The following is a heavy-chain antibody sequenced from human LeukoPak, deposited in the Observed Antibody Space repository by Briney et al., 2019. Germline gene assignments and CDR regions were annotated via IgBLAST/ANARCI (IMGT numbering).Heavy chain of an antibody. CDR3: ARGSTPRIAAAGMLGDAFDI. D-gene: IGHD6-13*01. Sequence: ASVKVSCKASGYTFTGYYMHWVRQAPGQGLEWMGWINPNSGGTNYAQKFQGRVTMTRDTSISTAYMELSRLRSDDTAVYYCARGSTPRIAAAGMLGDAFDIWGQGTMVTVSS. J-gene: IGHJ3*02. CDR2: INPNSGGT. CDR1: GYTFTGYY. V-gene: IGHV1-2*02.